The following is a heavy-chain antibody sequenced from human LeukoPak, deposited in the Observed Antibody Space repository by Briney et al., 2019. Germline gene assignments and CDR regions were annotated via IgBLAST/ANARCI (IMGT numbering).Heavy chain of an antibody. CDR2: ISGYNGKT. CDR1: GYTFTNYG. CDR3: ARDGVFGYGSNDAFHI. J-gene: IGHJ3*02. V-gene: IGHV1-18*01. Sequence: ASVKVSCKASGYTFTNYGVSWVRRAPGQGLEWMGWISGYNGKTNYAQKLQGRVTMTTDTSTSTVYMELRSLRSDDTAVYYCARDGVFGYGSNDAFHIWGQGTMVTVSS. D-gene: IGHD5-18*01.